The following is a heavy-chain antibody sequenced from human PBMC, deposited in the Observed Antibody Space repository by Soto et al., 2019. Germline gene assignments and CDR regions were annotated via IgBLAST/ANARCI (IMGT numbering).Heavy chain of an antibody. CDR1: AGSLNNYY. CDR2: IYYSEST. Sequence: TSETLSLTCTVSAGSLNNYYWSWIRQPPGNGLEWIGYIYYSESTNYNPSLKSRVTISVDTSKNQFTLKLSPVTAADTAVYYCARFRATVITPVKAFDMWGQGTMVTV. CDR3: ARFRATVITPVKAFDM. V-gene: IGHV4-59*01. D-gene: IGHD1-26*01. J-gene: IGHJ3*02.